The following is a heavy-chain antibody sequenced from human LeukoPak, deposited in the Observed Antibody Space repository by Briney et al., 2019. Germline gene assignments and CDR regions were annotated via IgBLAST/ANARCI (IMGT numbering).Heavy chain of an antibody. Sequence: LXLSXXXXGXMFXSNWMSWVRLAPXKGLEWVANIKEDGTETYYVDSVKGRFTISRDNAKNSLYLQMNSLRVEDTAVYYCAKEGRSLQTYWGQGTLVTVSS. CDR3: AKEGRSLQTY. V-gene: IGHV3-7*03. J-gene: IGHJ4*02. CDR2: IKEDGTET. D-gene: IGHD5-24*01. CDR1: GXMFXSNW.